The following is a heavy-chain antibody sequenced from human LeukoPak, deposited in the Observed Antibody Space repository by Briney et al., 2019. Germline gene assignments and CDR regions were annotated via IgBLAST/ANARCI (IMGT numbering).Heavy chain of an antibody. CDR1: GGSFSDSY. CDR3: ARGPRGYSGYGLLRFDY. V-gene: IGHV4-34*01. CDR2: INHSGST. J-gene: IGHJ4*02. D-gene: IGHD5-12*01. Sequence: SETLSLTCAVYGGSFSDSYWTWIRQPPGKGLEWIGEINHSGSTNYNPSLKSRVTISVDTSKDQFSLKLSSVTAADTAVYYCARGPRGYSGYGLLRFDYWGQGTLVSVSS.